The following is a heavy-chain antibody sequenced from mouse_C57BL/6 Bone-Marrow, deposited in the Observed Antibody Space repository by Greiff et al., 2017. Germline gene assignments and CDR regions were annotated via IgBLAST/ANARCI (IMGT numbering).Heavy chain of an antibody. J-gene: IGHJ3*01. Sequence: VQLQQSGPELVRPGPSVKLSCKASGYSFTSYCMHLVKQRPGQGLEWIGVINPSDSYTTSNQKFKGNATLTVDPSSSTAYMQLCSLSYEDSAVYSCARSDYWGQGTLVTVSA. CDR3: ARSDY. CDR1: GYSFTSYC. V-gene: IGHV1-59*01. CDR2: INPSDSYT.